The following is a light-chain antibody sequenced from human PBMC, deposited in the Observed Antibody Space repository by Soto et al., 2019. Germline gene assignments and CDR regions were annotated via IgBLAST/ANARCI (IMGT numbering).Light chain of an antibody. CDR3: QQYGSSPET. J-gene: IGKJ1*01. V-gene: IGKV3-20*01. Sequence: ENVLTQFPVTLSLSPVEKATLSCRASQSVSNSYLAWYQQKRGQAPRLLIYGASSRATGIPDRFSGSGSGTDFTLTISRLEPEDFAFYYCQQYGSSPETLGQGTKVDIK. CDR1: QSVSNSY. CDR2: GAS.